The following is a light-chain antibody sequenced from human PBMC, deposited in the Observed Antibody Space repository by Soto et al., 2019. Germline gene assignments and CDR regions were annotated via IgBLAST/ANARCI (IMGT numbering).Light chain of an antibody. CDR1: QTITPTF. J-gene: IGKJ1*01. V-gene: IGKV3-20*01. CDR3: QQYGALPPT. CDR2: NTF. Sequence: EIVLTQSPGTLSLSPGERATLSCRASQTITPTFLAWYQQKPGQAPRLLIYNTFHRATGIPDRFSGTGSETDFTLTISGLEPEDFAVYHCQQYGALPPTFDQGTRVEIK.